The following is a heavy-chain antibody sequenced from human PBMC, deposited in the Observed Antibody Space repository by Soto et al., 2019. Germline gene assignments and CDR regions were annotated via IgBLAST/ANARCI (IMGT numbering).Heavy chain of an antibody. CDR1: GGSISSGDYY. Sequence: HVQLQESGPGLVKPSQTLSLTCTVSGGSISSGDYYWSWIRQPPGKGLEWIGYIYYSGSTYYNPSLKSRVTISVDTSKNQFSLKLSSVTAADTAVYYCARGVDSSGYDNDAFDIWGQGTMVTVSS. V-gene: IGHV4-30-4*01. CDR2: IYYSGST. J-gene: IGHJ3*02. CDR3: ARGVDSSGYDNDAFDI. D-gene: IGHD3-22*01.